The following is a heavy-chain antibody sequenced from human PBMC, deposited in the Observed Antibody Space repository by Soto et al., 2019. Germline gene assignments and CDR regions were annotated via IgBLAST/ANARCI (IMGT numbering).Heavy chain of an antibody. CDR3: ARDSSGWYLYYYGMDV. D-gene: IGHD6-19*01. V-gene: IGHV1-18*01. J-gene: IGHJ6*02. CDR2: ISAYNGNT. Sequence: QVQLVQSGAEVKKPGASVKVSCKASGYTFTSYGISWVRQAPGQGLEWMGWISAYNGNTNHAQKLQGRVTMTTDTSTSTAYMELRSLRSDDTAVYYCARDSSGWYLYYYGMDVWGQGTTVTVSS. CDR1: GYTFTSYG.